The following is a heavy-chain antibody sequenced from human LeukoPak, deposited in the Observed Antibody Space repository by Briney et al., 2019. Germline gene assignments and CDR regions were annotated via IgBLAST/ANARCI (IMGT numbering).Heavy chain of an antibody. V-gene: IGHV1-2*02. D-gene: IGHD6-19*01. Sequence: ASVKVSCKASGYTLSDYYMHWVRQAPGQGLEWMGWINPNNGVTIYAQKFQGRVTMSRDTSISTAYMELTSLRSDDTAVYYCARDRVGSGWPRPWYFEFWGQGTLVAVSS. CDR3: ARDRVGSGWPRPWYFEF. CDR2: INPNNGVT. J-gene: IGHJ4*02. CDR1: GYTLSDYY.